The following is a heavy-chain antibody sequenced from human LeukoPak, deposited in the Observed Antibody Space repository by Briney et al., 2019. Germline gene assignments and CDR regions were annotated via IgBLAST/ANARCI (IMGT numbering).Heavy chain of an antibody. V-gene: IGHV3-30*18. CDR3: AKGMLYYYDSSGYGAFDI. Sequence: QPGRSLRLSWAASGFTFSSYGMHWVRQAPGKGLEWVAVISYDGSNKYYADSVKGRFTISRDNSKNTLCLQMNSLRAEDTAVYYCAKGMLYYYDSSGYGAFDIWGQGTMVTVSS. CDR2: ISYDGSNK. D-gene: IGHD3-22*01. CDR1: GFTFSSYG. J-gene: IGHJ3*02.